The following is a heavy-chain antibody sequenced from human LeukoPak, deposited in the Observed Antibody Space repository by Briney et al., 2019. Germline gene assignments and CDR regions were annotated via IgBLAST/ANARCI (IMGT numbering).Heavy chain of an antibody. CDR1: GFTFDDYG. D-gene: IGHD3-16*01. J-gene: IGHJ4*02. V-gene: IGHV3-9*01. CDR3: TKAPRGNDDYFDY. Sequence: GRSLRLSCAASGFTFDDYGMHWVRQAPGKGLEWVSGISWNSGSIGYADSVEGRFTISRDNAKNSLYLQMNSLRAEDTALYYCTKAPRGNDDYFDYWGQGTLVTVSS. CDR2: ISWNSGSI.